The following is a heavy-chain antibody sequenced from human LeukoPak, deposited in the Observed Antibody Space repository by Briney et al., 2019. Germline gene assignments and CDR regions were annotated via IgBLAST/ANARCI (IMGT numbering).Heavy chain of an antibody. CDR3: ARDSDAPGDY. V-gene: IGHV3-30*09. Sequence: GRSLRLSCAASGFTFSSYAMHWVRQAPGKGLEWVAVISYDGSNKYYADSVKGRFAISRDNSKNTLYLQMSSLRAEDTAVYYCARDSDAPGDYWGQGTLVTVSS. CDR2: ISYDGSNK. J-gene: IGHJ4*02. CDR1: GFTFSSYA.